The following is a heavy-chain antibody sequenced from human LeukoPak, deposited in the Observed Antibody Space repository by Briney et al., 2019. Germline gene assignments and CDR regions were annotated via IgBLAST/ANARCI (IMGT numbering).Heavy chain of an antibody. CDR2: IYTGGST. J-gene: IGHJ6*03. Sequence: GGSLRLSCAASGFTVSSNYMSWVRQAPGKGLEWVSVIYTGGSTYYADSVRGRFTISRDNSKNTLYLQMNSLRAEDTAVYYCASYLEGRRYFDWLLPARYYYYMDVWGKGTTVTVSS. CDR3: ASYLEGRRYFDWLLPARYYYYMDV. V-gene: IGHV3-53*01. D-gene: IGHD3-9*01. CDR1: GFTVSSNY.